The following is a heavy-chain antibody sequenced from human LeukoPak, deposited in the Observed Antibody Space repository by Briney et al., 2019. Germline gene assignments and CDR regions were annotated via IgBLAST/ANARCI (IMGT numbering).Heavy chain of an antibody. Sequence: PGGSLRLSCAASGFTFSGYAMSWVRRAPGKGLEWVSAITASAGSTFYADSVKGRFTISRDNSKNTLYLQMNSLRAEDTAVYYCAKVPSSGYYDYWGQGTLVTVSS. CDR2: ITASAGST. V-gene: IGHV3-23*01. CDR1: GFTFSGYA. CDR3: AKVPSSGYYDY. D-gene: IGHD3-22*01. J-gene: IGHJ4*02.